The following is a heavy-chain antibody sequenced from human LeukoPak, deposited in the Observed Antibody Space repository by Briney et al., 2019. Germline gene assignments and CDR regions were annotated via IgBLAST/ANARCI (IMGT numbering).Heavy chain of an antibody. V-gene: IGHV3-74*01. D-gene: IGHD3-9*01. Sequence: GGSLRLSCAASGFTFDDYGMSWVRQAPGEGLLCVSRINSDGSSTNYADSVKGRFTISRDKAKNTHYMRMYSLRAEDTGVYYCVRAVFDWLSLDYWGEGTLVTVSS. J-gene: IGHJ4*02. CDR1: GFTFDDYG. CDR2: INSDGSST. CDR3: VRAVFDWLSLDY.